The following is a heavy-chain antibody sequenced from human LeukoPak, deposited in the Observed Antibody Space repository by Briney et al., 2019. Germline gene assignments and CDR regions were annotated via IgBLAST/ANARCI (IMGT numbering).Heavy chain of an antibody. CDR1: GYRFSSYW. J-gene: IGHJ3*02. V-gene: IGHV5-51*01. D-gene: IGHD6-6*01. Sequence: GESLKISCKGSGYRFSSYWIGWVRQMPGKGLEWMGIIYPGDSDTRYSPSFQGQVTISADKSISTAYLQWSSLKASDTAMYYCARRSSSPNVYAFDIWGQGTMVTVSS. CDR2: IYPGDSDT. CDR3: ARRSSSPNVYAFDI.